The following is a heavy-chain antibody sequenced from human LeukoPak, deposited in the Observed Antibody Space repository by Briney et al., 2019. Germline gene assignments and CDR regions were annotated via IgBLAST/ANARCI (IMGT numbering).Heavy chain of an antibody. Sequence: PSETLSLTCAVYGGSFSGYYWSWIRQPPGKGLEWIVEINHSGSTNYNPSLKSRVTISVDTSKNQFSLKLSSVTAADTAVYYCASGQYYDLWSGYYVDWGQGTLVTVSA. D-gene: IGHD3-3*01. CDR2: INHSGST. CDR1: GGSFSGYY. CDR3: ASGQYYDLWSGYYVD. J-gene: IGHJ4*02. V-gene: IGHV4-34*01.